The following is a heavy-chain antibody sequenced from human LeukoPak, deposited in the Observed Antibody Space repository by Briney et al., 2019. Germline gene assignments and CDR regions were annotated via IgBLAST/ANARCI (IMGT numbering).Heavy chain of an antibody. CDR2: IKYDGNEK. Sequence: GGCLRLSCAASGCIFSTYWMTWVRQAPGKGLEWVATIKYDGNEKYYVDSVTSRFTISRDNAKNSLYLQMNSLTAEDTAVYYCVRESFSRGDFNWGQGTLVSVSS. D-gene: IGHD7-27*01. J-gene: IGHJ4*02. CDR3: VRESFSRGDFN. CDR1: GCIFSTYW. V-gene: IGHV3-7*01.